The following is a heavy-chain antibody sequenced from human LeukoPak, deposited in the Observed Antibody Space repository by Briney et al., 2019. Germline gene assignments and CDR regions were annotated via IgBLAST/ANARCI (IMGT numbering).Heavy chain of an antibody. Sequence: SETPSLTCTVSGGSISSYYWSWIRQPPGKGLEWIGYIYYSGSTNYNPSLKSRVTISVDTSKNQFSLKLSSVTATDTAVYYCARGVSMIVVVIHDWYFDLWGRGTLVTVSS. J-gene: IGHJ2*01. CDR2: IYYSGST. CDR3: ARGVSMIVVVIHDWYFDL. D-gene: IGHD3-22*01. CDR1: GGSISSYY. V-gene: IGHV4-59*08.